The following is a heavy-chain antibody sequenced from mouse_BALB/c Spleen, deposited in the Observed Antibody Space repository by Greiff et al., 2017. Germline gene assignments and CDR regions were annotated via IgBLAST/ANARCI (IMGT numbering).Heavy chain of an antibody. V-gene: IGHV14-3*02. CDR1: GFNIKDTY. Sequence: VQLQQSGAELVKPGASVKLSCTASGFNIKDTYMHWVKQRPEQGLEWIGRIDPANGNTKYDPKFQGKATITADTSSNTAYLQLSSLTSEDTAVYYCARWGNYEEGMDYWGQGTSVTVSS. CDR3: ARWGNYEEGMDY. D-gene: IGHD2-1*01. CDR2: IDPANGNT. J-gene: IGHJ4*01.